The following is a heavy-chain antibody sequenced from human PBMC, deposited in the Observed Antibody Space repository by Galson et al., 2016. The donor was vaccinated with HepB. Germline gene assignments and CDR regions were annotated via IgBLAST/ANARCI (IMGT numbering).Heavy chain of an antibody. V-gene: IGHV3-33*01. CDR1: GIRFNAYGG. CDR3: TRDGFSGTNDAFDI. J-gene: IGHJ3*02. D-gene: IGHD6-25*01. CDR2: IWYNEMNK. Sequence: SLRLSCAASGIRFNAYGGTHWVRQAPGKGLEWVAVIWYNEMNKHYADSVKGRFTISKDDSKNTVYLEMNRLRDEDTAVYYCTRDGFSGTNDAFDIWGQGTFVPVSS.